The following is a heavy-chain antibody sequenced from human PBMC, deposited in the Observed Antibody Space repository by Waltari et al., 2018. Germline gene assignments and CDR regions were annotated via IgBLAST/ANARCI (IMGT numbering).Heavy chain of an antibody. J-gene: IGHJ4*02. V-gene: IGHV1-24*01. CDR1: GYTLTALS. D-gene: IGHD3-22*01. Sequence: QVQLVQSGAEVKKPGSSVKVSCKVSGYTLTALSMHLVRQAPGKGLEWMGGFDPEDGETIYAQKFQGRVTMTEDTSTDTAYMELSSLRSEDTAVYDCATSITMIVVARGWCDYWGQGTLVTVSS. CDR3: ATSITMIVVARGWCDY. CDR2: FDPEDGET.